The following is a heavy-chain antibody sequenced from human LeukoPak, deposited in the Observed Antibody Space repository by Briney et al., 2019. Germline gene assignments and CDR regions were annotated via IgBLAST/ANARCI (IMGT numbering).Heavy chain of an antibody. CDR2: IQYDGRNN. J-gene: IGHJ4*02. V-gene: IGHV3-30*02. CDR1: GFTFSSNG. D-gene: IGHD1-1*01. Sequence: PGGSLRLSCAASGFTFSSNGMHWDRQAQGKELEWVAFIQYDGRNNYQEDSVKGRFTISRDNSKNTLYLQMNSLRAEDTALYYCAKDLGGSGTTFGDYWGQGTLVTVSS. CDR3: AKDLGGSGTTFGDY.